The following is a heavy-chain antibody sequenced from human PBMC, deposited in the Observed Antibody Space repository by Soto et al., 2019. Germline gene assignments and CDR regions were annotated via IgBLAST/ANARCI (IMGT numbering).Heavy chain of an antibody. CDR3: ARHPGYCSGGSCNGQYTLDV. CDR1: VGSISSYY. J-gene: IGHJ6*02. CDR2: LYSSRDT. D-gene: IGHD2-15*01. Sequence: SETLSLTCTVSVGSISSYYWSWIRQPPGKGLEWIGTLYSSRDTYYNPSLKSRVTISADTSQNQFSLDLTSVTATDTAVYFCARHPGYCSGGSCNGQYTLDVWGQGTTVTVSS. V-gene: IGHV4-59*04.